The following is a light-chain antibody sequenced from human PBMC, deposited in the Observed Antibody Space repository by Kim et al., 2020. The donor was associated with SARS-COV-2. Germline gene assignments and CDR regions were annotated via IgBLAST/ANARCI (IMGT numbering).Light chain of an antibody. V-gene: IGKV3-15*01. CDR1: QSINTN. Sequence: EIVMTQSPAPLSVSPGETATVSCRASQSINTNLAWYQQRPGQAPSLLIYGASTRATNVPARFSGSGSGTEFTLTITSLQSEDFAVYFCQQYKDWPPWTFGQGTKVDIK. J-gene: IGKJ1*01. CDR2: GAS. CDR3: QQYKDWPPWT.